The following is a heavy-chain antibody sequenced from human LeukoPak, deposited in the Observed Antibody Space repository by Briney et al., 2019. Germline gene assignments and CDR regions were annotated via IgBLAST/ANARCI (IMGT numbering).Heavy chain of an antibody. CDR3: ARNIWFGESADAFDI. CDR1: GYTFTGYH. D-gene: IGHD3-10*01. J-gene: IGHJ3*02. V-gene: IGHV1-2*02. CDR2: INPNSGGT. Sequence: ASVKVSCKASGYTFTGYHIHWVRQAPGQGPEWMAWINPNSGGTKYAQKFQGRVTMTRDTSISTAYMEMSRLTSDDTAVYYCARNIWFGESADAFDIWGQGTMVTVSS.